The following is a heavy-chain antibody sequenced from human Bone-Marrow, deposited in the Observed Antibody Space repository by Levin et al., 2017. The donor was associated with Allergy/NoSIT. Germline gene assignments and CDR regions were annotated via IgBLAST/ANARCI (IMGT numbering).Heavy chain of an antibody. J-gene: IGHJ4*02. Sequence: GGSLRLSCVASGFSFSDSWMSWVRQAPGKGLEWVGNIRQDGGEKNYVDSVKGRFTISRDNTKNSLYLQMNSLRAEDTAVYYCARYWICSPSCFPDYFDYWGQGTQVTVSS. CDR2: IRQDGGEK. D-gene: IGHD2-2*01. CDR1: GFSFSDSW. V-gene: IGHV3-7*01. CDR3: ARYWICSPSCFPDYFDY.